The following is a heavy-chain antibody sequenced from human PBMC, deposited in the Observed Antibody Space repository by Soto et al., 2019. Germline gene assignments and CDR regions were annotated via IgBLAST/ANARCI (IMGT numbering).Heavy chain of an antibody. D-gene: IGHD6-13*01. V-gene: IGHV4-31*03. CDR3: VRDSYTNTWHWPHNDY. CDR2: IYYSGST. CDR1: GGSISSGGYY. J-gene: IGHJ4*02. Sequence: SETLSLTCTVSGGSISSGGYYWSWIRQHPGKGLEWIGYIYYSGSTYCNPSLKSRVTISVDTSKNQFSLKLSSVTAADTAVYYCVRDSYTNTWHWPHNDYWGQGTLVTVSS.